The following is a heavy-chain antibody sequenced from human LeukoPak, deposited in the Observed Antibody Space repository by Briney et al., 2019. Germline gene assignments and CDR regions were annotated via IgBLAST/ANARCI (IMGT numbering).Heavy chain of an antibody. J-gene: IGHJ4*02. V-gene: IGHV1-46*01. CDR3: ARTAGRTFDY. CDR2: INPSGGST. D-gene: IGHD6-6*01. Sequence: ASVKVSCKTSGYTFTSYFIHWVRQAPGQGLEWMGLINPSGGSTNYAHQFQGRVTMTRDTSTSTVYMELSSLRSEDTAVYYCARTAGRTFDYWGQGTLVTVSS. CDR1: GYTFTSYF.